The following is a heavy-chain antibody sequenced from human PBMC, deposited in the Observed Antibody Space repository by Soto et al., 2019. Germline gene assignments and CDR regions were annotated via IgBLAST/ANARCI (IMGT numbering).Heavy chain of an antibody. CDR2: INSEGTGT. CDR1: GFTFSSYW. Sequence: PGGSLRLSCAASGFTFSSYWMHWVRQVPGKGLVWVSRINSEGTGTIYADSVKGRFTISRDNAKNTLYLQMNSLRAEDTAVYYCVRDYDSSGYHYFDYWGQGTLVTVSS. D-gene: IGHD3-22*01. CDR3: VRDYDSSGYHYFDY. V-gene: IGHV3-74*01. J-gene: IGHJ4*02.